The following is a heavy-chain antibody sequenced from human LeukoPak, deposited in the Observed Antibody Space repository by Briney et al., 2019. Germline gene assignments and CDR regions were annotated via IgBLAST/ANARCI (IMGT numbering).Heavy chain of an antibody. J-gene: IGHJ4*02. CDR2: IWYDGSNK. D-gene: IGHD3-10*01. Sequence: GGSLRLSCAASGFTFSSYGMHWVRQAPGKGLEGVAVIWYDGSNKYYADSVKGRFTISRDNSKNTLYLQMNSLRAEYTAVYYCARREMVRGANFDYWGQGTLVTVSS. CDR3: ARREMVRGANFDY. V-gene: IGHV3-33*01. CDR1: GFTFSSYG.